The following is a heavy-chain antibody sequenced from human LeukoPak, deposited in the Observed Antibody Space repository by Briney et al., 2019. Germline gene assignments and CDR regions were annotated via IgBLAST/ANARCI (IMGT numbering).Heavy chain of an antibody. Sequence: ASVKVSCRASGYTFTGYYMHWVRQAPGQGLEWMGWINPNSGGTNYAQKFQGRVTMTRDTSISTAYMELSRLRSDDTAVYYCAREEERWSITMVRGVTGWGQGTLVTVSS. CDR1: GYTFTGYY. CDR3: AREEERWSITMVRGVTG. CDR2: INPNSGGT. V-gene: IGHV1-2*02. D-gene: IGHD3-10*01. J-gene: IGHJ4*02.